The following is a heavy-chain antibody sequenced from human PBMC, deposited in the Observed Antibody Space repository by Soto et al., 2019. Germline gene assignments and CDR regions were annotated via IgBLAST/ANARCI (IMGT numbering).Heavy chain of an antibody. V-gene: IGHV1-69*13. CDR1: GGTFSSHA. CDR2: IITIFGTA. CDR3: ASSVAKYYYYGMDV. Sequence: GASVKVSCKASGGTFSSHAISWVRQAPGQGLEWMGGIITIFGTANYAQKFQGRVTITADESTSTACMELSSLRSEDTAVYYFASSVAKYYYYGMDVWGQGTTVTAP. J-gene: IGHJ6*02. D-gene: IGHD5-12*01.